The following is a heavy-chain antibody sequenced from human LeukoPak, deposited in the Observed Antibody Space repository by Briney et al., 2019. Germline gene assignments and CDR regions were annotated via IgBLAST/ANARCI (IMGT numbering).Heavy chain of an antibody. Sequence: SETLSLTCTVSGDSIRNFYWNWIRQSPGKSLEWIGYIYQSVNTNYNPSLKSRLTMSIDTSKNQLSLNLNSVTAADTAVYYCARGNYGSGSYYVVDFDYWGQGTLVTVSS. CDR1: GDSIRNFY. V-gene: IGHV4-59*01. CDR3: ARGNYGSGSYYVVDFDY. J-gene: IGHJ4*02. CDR2: IYQSVNT. D-gene: IGHD3-10*01.